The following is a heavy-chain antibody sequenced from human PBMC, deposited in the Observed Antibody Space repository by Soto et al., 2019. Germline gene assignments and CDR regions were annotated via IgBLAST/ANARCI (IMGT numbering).Heavy chain of an antibody. V-gene: IGHV4-31*03. CDR3: ATNHDDLSGRTPLRFAS. J-gene: IGHJ4*02. Sequence: QVQLQESGPGLVKPSQTLSLTCTVSGDSIGTGGYYWDWIRQHPGKGPEWIGYIHYSGNTYYNPSHKRRLTRSLDPSKNHFSLPLSSVTAADTAVYYCATNHDDLSGRTPLRFASWGQGTLVTVSS. D-gene: IGHD2-15*01. CDR2: IHYSGNT. CDR1: GDSIGTGGYY.